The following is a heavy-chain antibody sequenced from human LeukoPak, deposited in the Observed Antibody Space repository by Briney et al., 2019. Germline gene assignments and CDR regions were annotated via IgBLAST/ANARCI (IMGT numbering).Heavy chain of an antibody. D-gene: IGHD1-26*01. Sequence: PSETLSLTCTVSGGSISSYYWSWSRQSAGKGLEWIGRIHSGGSTNYNPPLKSRVTISVDTSKNQLSLKLRSVTAADTAVYYCARQDSGTYLNPLDIWGQGTVVTVSS. CDR2: IHSGGST. V-gene: IGHV4-4*07. J-gene: IGHJ3*02. CDR1: GGSISSYY. CDR3: ARQDSGTYLNPLDI.